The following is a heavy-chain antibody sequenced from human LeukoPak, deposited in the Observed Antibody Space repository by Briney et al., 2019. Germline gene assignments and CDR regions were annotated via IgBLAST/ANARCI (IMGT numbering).Heavy chain of an antibody. D-gene: IGHD5-12*01. V-gene: IGHV3-23*01. Sequence: GGSLRLSCAASGFTFSTYGMTWVRQAPGKGLEWVSGISGSGGSTYYADSVKGRFTISRDNAKNTLYLQMNSLRAEDTAVYYCARGPSGYHNTGGQGTLVTVSS. CDR2: ISGSGGST. J-gene: IGHJ4*02. CDR3: ARGPSGYHNT. CDR1: GFTFSTYG.